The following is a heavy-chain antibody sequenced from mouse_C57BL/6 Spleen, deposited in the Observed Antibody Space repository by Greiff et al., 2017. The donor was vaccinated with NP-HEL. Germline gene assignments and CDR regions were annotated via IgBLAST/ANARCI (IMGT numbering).Heavy chain of an antibody. CDR2: INPGSGGT. CDR3: AREKGTAGVKAMDY. Sequence: VQLQQSGAELVRPGTSVKVSCKASGYAFTNYLIEWVKQRPGQGLEWIGVINPGSGGTNYNEKFKGKATLTADKSSSTAYMQLSSLTSEDSAVYFCAREKGTAGVKAMDYWGQGTTVTVSS. V-gene: IGHV1-54*01. CDR1: GYAFTNYL. J-gene: IGHJ4*01. D-gene: IGHD2-14*01.